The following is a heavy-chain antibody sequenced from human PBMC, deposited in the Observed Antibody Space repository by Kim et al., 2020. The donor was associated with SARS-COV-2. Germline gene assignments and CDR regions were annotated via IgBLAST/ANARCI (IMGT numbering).Heavy chain of an antibody. CDR3: ARDMYYYDSSGRYGPYYFDY. D-gene: IGHD3-22*01. V-gene: IGHV5-51*01. J-gene: IGHJ4*02. Sequence: GESLKISCKGSGYSFTSYWIGWVRQMPGKGLEWMGIIYPGDSDTRYSPSFQGQVTISADKSISTAYLQWSSLKASDTAMYYCARDMYYYDSSGRYGPYYFDYWGQGTLVTVSS. CDR2: IYPGDSDT. CDR1: GYSFTSYW.